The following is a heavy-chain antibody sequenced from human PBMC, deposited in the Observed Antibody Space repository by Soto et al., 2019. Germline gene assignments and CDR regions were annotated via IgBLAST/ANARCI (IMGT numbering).Heavy chain of an antibody. CDR2: INPISGGT. D-gene: IGHD3-22*01. CDR1: GYTFNGYY. CDR3: ARNYYDSSERDYLDY. V-gene: IGHV1-2*02. Sequence: ASVKVSCKASGYTFNGYYIHWVRQAPGQGLEWMGWINPISGGTNYAQKFQGRVTMTRDTSIATVYMDLSRLKSDDTAIYYCARNYYDSSERDYLDYLGQGTLLTVCS. J-gene: IGHJ4*02.